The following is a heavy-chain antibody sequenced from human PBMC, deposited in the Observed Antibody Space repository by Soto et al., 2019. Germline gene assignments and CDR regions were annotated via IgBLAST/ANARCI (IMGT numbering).Heavy chain of an antibody. CDR2: IFSSGTT. Sequence: QVQLRESGPGLVMPSQTLSLTCTVSGDSIGSGNKYWSWIRQAPGKGLEWIGYIFSSGTTYYNPSLKSRLTMSLDTSQNPCSLKLTSVTAADTAVYFCARVPSPFDFYYAMDVWGQGTTVTVSS. J-gene: IGHJ6*02. D-gene: IGHD3-16*01. CDR3: ARVPSPFDFYYAMDV. V-gene: IGHV4-30-4*01. CDR1: GDSIGSGNKY.